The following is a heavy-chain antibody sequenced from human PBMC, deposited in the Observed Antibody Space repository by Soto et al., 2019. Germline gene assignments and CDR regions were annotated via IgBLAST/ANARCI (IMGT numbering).Heavy chain of an antibody. J-gene: IGHJ6*02. Sequence: QVQLQESGPGLVKPSETLSLTCTVSGGSISSYYWSWIRQPPGKGLEWIGYIYYSGSTNYNPSLKSRVTISEDTAKNQFSLKLSAVTAADTAVYYWAREGLTGTIGLYYYYGMDVWGQGTTVTVSS. CDR1: GGSISSYY. CDR3: AREGLTGTIGLYYYYGMDV. D-gene: IGHD1-7*01. CDR2: IYYSGST. V-gene: IGHV4-59*01.